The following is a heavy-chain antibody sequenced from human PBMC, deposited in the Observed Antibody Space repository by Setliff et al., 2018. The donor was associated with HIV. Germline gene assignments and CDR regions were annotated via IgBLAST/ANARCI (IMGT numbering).Heavy chain of an antibody. V-gene: IGHV4-4*02. D-gene: IGHD5-18*01. CDR3: ARLAPAMVYELDY. Sequence: SETLSLTCAVSGGSISRRNWWSWVRQPPGKGLEWIGEIYHSGSTKYNPSLKSRVTISVDKSKNHFSLRLTSVTAADTAVYYCARLAPAMVYELDYWGPGMLVTVSS. J-gene: IGHJ4*02. CDR2: IYHSGST. CDR1: GGSISRRNW.